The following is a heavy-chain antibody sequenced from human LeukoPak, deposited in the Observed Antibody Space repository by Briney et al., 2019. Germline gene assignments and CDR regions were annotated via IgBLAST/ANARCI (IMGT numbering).Heavy chain of an antibody. D-gene: IGHD3-10*01. CDR2: IGANSAI. Sequence: PGGSLRLSCAASGFTFSDYSMNWVRQAPGKGLEWVSYIGANSAIYYADSVKGGFTISRDNAKNSLSLQMNSLRDDDTAVYYCAREGYYGAFDIWGQGTVVTVSS. CDR1: GFTFSDYS. J-gene: IGHJ3*02. V-gene: IGHV3-48*02. CDR3: AREGYYGAFDI.